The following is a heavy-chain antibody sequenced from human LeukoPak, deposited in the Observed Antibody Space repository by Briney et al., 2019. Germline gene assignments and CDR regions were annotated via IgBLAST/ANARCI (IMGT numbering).Heavy chain of an antibody. CDR1: GGPFSGYS. Sequence: SETLSLTCAVSGGPFSGYSWNWIRQPPGKGLEWIGYIYYGGSTNYNPSLKSRVTISVDTSKNQFSLKLSSVTAADTAVYYCARARYSSSWACDYWGQGTLVTVSS. V-gene: IGHV4-59*01. CDR2: IYYGGST. J-gene: IGHJ4*02. D-gene: IGHD6-13*01. CDR3: ARARYSSSWACDY.